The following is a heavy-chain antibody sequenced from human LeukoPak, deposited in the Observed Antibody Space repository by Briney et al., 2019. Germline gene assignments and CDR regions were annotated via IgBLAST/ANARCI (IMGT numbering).Heavy chain of an antibody. J-gene: IGHJ4*02. V-gene: IGHV4-59*01. D-gene: IGHD1-26*01. Sequence: SETLSLTCTVSGGSISRYYWSWIRQPPGKRLEWIGYISDTGSPNYNPSLKSRVTISVDTSNNQFSLKLTSVTAADTAMYYCVRGGVQSYDCWGQGTLVTVSS. CDR3: VRGGVQSYDC. CDR1: GGSISRYY. CDR2: ISDTGSP.